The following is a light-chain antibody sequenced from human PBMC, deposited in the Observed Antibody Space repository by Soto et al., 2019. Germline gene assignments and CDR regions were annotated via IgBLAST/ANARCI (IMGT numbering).Light chain of an antibody. J-gene: IGKJ2*01. V-gene: IGKV3-15*01. Sequence: EIVMTQSPATLSVSPGERATLSCRASESVSSSLAWYQQKPGQAPRLRMYGASTRATGIPARFSGSGSETEFTLTISSLQSEDFAVYYCQQYNNWPPFTFGQGTKLEIK. CDR2: GAS. CDR3: QQYNNWPPFT. CDR1: ESVSSS.